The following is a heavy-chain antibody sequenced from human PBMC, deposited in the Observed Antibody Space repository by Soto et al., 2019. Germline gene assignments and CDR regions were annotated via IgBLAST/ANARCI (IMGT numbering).Heavy chain of an antibody. D-gene: IGHD3-10*01. CDR2: IMPTVDSA. CDR1: GGTLSDYA. J-gene: IGHJ6*01. Sequence: QVQLVQSGAEVKTPGSSVKVSCKASGGTLSDYAISWVRQAPGQGFEWMGGIMPTVDSANYAQNFQGRLTISADESTSTANLELSSLRSDDTAVYYCAVAAVREIMAQESSGMAVW. V-gene: IGHV1-69*01. CDR3: AVAAVREIMAQESSGMAV.